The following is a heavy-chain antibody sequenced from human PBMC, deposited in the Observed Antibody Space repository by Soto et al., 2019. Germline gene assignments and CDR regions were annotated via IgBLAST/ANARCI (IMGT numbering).Heavy chain of an antibody. CDR2: VYYTGTS. Sequence: QVQLQESGPGLGKPSETLSLTCTVSGGVVSSASHFWSCIRQPPGKEMEFIAYVYYTGTSKSSPSLRSRDSISLDTSKNQFSLNLSSVTTADTSIYYCARMRFGEVPYWFEPWGQGILVTVS. CDR1: GGVVSSASHF. D-gene: IGHD3-3*01. CDR3: ARMRFGEVPYWFEP. J-gene: IGHJ5*02. V-gene: IGHV4-61*01.